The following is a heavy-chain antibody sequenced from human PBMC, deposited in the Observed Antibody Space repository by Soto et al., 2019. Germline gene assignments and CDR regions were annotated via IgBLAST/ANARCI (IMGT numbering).Heavy chain of an antibody. CDR2: ISAYNGNT. V-gene: IGHV1-18*01. CDR1: GYTFTSYG. D-gene: IGHD2-2*01. J-gene: IGHJ4*02. Sequence: ASVKVSCKASGYTFTSYGISWVRQAPGQGLEWMGWISAYNGNTNYAQKLQGRVTITTDTSTSTAYMELRSLRSDDTAVYYCARLSAPCSSTSCYPFGYFDYWGQGTLVTVSS. CDR3: ARLSAPCSSTSCYPFGYFDY.